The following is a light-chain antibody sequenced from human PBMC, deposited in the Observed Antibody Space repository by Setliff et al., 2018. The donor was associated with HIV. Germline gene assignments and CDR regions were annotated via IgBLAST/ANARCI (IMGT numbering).Light chain of an antibody. Sequence: QSALPQPASVSGSLGQSITMSCTGTSRDVGGHNYVSWYQQHPGKAPKLMIYDVSNRPSGVSNRFSGSKSGSTASLTISGLQAEDEADYYCSSFTSSNIYVFGTGTKVTVL. CDR2: DVS. J-gene: IGLJ1*01. CDR1: SRDVGGHNY. V-gene: IGLV2-14*03. CDR3: SSFTSSNIYV.